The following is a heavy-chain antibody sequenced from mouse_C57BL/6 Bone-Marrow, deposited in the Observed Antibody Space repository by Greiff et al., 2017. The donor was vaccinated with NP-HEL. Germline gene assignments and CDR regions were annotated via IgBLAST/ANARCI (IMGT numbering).Heavy chain of an antibody. V-gene: IGHV1-19*01. D-gene: IGHD1-1*02. J-gene: IGHJ3*01. CDR3: ARGGLFAY. CDR1: GYTFTDYY. Sequence: EVKVVESGPVLVKPGASVKMSCKASGYTFTDYYMNWVKQSHGKSLEWIGVINPYNGGTSYNQKFKGKATLTVDKSSSTAYMELNSLTSEDSAVYYCARGGLFAYWGQGTLVTVSA. CDR2: INPYNGGT.